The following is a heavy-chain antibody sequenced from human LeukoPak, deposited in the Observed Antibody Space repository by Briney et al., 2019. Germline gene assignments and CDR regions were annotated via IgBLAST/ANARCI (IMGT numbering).Heavy chain of an antibody. Sequence: GASVKVSCKASGGTFSSYAISWVRQAPGQGLEWMGGIIPIFGTANYAQKFQGRVTITADKSTSTAYMELSSLRAEDTAVYYCAKDGVVCGGDCYLNWFDPWGQGTLVTVSS. CDR3: AKDGVVCGGDCYLNWFDP. CDR2: IIPIFGTA. J-gene: IGHJ5*02. V-gene: IGHV1-69*06. D-gene: IGHD2-21*02. CDR1: GGTFSSYA.